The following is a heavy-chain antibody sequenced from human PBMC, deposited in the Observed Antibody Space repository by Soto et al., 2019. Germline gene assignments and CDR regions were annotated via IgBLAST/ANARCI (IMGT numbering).Heavy chain of an antibody. CDR3: ARVEQWLVKTGYFGY. V-gene: IGHV6-1*01. CDR2: TYYRSKWYN. CDR1: GDSVSSNSAA. Sequence: SQTLSLTCAISGDSVSSNSAAWNWIRQSPSRGLEWLGRTYYRSKWYNDYAVSVKSRITINPDTPKNQFSLQLNSVTPEDTAVYYCARVEQWLVKTGYFGYWGQGTLVTVSS. J-gene: IGHJ4*02. D-gene: IGHD6-19*01.